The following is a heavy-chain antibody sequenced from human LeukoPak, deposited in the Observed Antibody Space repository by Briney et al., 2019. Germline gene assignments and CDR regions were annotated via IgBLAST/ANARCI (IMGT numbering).Heavy chain of an antibody. CDR3: ARVGGRDYGDYDYYYYMDV. V-gene: IGHV1-69*06. CDR1: GGTFSSYA. Sequence: GASVKVSCKASGGTFSSYAISWVRQAPGQGLEWMGGIIPIFGTANYAQKFQGRVTITADKSTSTAYMELSSLRSEDTAVYYCARVGGRDYGDYDYYYYMDVWGKGTTVTVSS. CDR2: IIPIFGTA. J-gene: IGHJ6*03. D-gene: IGHD4-17*01.